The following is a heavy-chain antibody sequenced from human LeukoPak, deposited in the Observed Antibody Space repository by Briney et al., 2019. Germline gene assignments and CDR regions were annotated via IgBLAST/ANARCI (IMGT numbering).Heavy chain of an antibody. Sequence: GASVKVSCKASGYTFTGYYMHWVRQAPGQGLEWMGWINPNSGGTNYAQKFQGRVTMTRDTSISTAYMELSRLRSDDTAVYYCAXASYYDFWSGXXPFDYWGQXXLVXXSS. J-gene: IGHJ4*02. D-gene: IGHD3-3*01. CDR1: GYTFTGYY. V-gene: IGHV1-2*02. CDR2: INPNSGGT. CDR3: AXASYYDFWSGXXPFDY.